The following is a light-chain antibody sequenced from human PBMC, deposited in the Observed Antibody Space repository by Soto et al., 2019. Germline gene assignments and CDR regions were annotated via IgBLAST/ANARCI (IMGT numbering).Light chain of an antibody. CDR2: EDN. Sequence: QSALTQPASVSGSPGQSITISCTGTSSDVGSYNLVSWYQHHPGKAPKFIIYEDNNRPSGVSNRFSGSKSGNTASLTISGLQAEDEADYYCCAFVRSNALLFGGGTKVTVL. V-gene: IGLV2-23*01. J-gene: IGLJ2*01. CDR3: CAFVRSNALL. CDR1: SSDVGSYNL.